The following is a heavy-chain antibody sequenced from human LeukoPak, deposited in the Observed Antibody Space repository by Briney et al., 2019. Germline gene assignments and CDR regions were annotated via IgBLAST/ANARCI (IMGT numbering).Heavy chain of an antibody. D-gene: IGHD3-22*01. Sequence: GGSLRLSCAASGFTFSSYSMNWVRQAPGKGLEWVSYISSSSSTIYYADSVKGRFTISRDNAKNSLCLQMNSLRAEDTAVYYCARSGTTYYYDSSARIWGQGTMVTVSS. V-gene: IGHV3-48*04. CDR2: ISSSSSTI. J-gene: IGHJ3*02. CDR3: ARSGTTYYYDSSARI. CDR1: GFTFSSYS.